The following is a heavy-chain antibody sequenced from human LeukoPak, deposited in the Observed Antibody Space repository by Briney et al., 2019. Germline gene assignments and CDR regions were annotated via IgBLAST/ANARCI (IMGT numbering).Heavy chain of an antibody. CDR1: GGSISSYY. V-gene: IGHV4-4*07. CDR2: IYTSGST. CDR3: ARDRGYCSSVSCPTDWFDP. Sequence: PSETLSLTCTVSGGSISSYYWSWIRQPAGKGLEWIGRIYTSGSTNYNPSLKSRVTMSLDTSKNQFSLKLRSVTAADTAVYYCARDRGYCSSVSCPTDWFDPWGQGTLVTVSS. D-gene: IGHD2-2*03. J-gene: IGHJ5*02.